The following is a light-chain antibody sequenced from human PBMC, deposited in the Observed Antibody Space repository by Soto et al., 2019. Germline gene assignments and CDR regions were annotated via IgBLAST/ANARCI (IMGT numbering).Light chain of an antibody. CDR3: GTWDTSLRVVYV. J-gene: IGLJ1*01. CDR2: DNY. Sequence: QSVLTQPPSVSAAPGQNVTISCSGTSSNIGNNYVSWYQHLPGTAPRILIYDNYKRPSGIPDRFSGFKSGTSATLGITGLQTGDEADYYCGTWDTSLRVVYVFGSGTKRTVL. V-gene: IGLV1-51*01. CDR1: SSNIGNNY.